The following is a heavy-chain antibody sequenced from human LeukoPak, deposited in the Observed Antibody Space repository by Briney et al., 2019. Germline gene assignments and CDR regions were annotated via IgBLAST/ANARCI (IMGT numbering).Heavy chain of an antibody. V-gene: IGHV4-34*01. J-gene: IGHJ4*02. D-gene: IGHD3-3*01. CDR3: ARQDYDFWSGYYLPVGPPGEYYFDY. CDR2: TNHSGST. Sequence: SETLSLTCAVYGGSFSGYYWSWIRQPPGKGLEWIGETNHSGSTNYNPSLKSRVTISVDTSKNQFSLKLSSVTAADTAVYYCARQDYDFWSGYYLPVGPPGEYYFDYWGQGTLVTVSS. CDR1: GGSFSGYY.